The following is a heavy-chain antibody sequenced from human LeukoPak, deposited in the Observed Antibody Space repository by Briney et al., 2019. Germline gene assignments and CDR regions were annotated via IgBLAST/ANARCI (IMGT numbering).Heavy chain of an antibody. V-gene: IGHV3-33*06. Sequence: GGSLRLSCAASGFTFSSYGMHWVRQAPGKGLEWVAVIWYDGSNKYYADSVKGRFTISRDNSKDTLYLQMNSLRAGDTAVYYCAKDSPTYYDSSGYHPWGQGTLVTVSS. CDR1: GFTFSSYG. J-gene: IGHJ5*02. CDR2: IWYDGSNK. D-gene: IGHD3-22*01. CDR3: AKDSPTYYDSSGYHP.